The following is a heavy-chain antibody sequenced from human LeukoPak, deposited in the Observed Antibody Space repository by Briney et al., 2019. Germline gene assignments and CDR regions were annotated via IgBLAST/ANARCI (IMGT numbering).Heavy chain of an antibody. V-gene: IGHV1-18*01. CDR1: GYTFTSYG. J-gene: IGHJ4*02. CDR2: ISAYNGNT. CDR3: ARVDTIFGVVDQIDY. D-gene: IGHD3-3*01. Sequence: ASVKVSCKASGYTFTSYGISWVRQAPGQGLEWMGWISAYNGNTNYAQKLQGRVTMTTDTSTSTAYMELRSLRSDDTAVYYCARVDTIFGVVDQIDYWAREPWSPSPQ.